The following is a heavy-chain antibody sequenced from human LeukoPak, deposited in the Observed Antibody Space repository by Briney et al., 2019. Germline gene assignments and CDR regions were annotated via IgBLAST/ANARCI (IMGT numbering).Heavy chain of an antibody. J-gene: IGHJ3*02. CDR3: ARAWYYYGSGSYYNPDAFDI. CDR1: GFTFSSYS. D-gene: IGHD3-10*01. V-gene: IGHV3-48*01. Sequence: GGSLRLSCAASGFTFSSYSMNWVRQAPGKGLEWVSYISSSSSTIYYADSVKGRFTISRDNAKNSLYLQMNSLRAEDTAVYYCARAWYYYGSGSYYNPDAFDIWGQGTMVTVSS. CDR2: ISSSSSTI.